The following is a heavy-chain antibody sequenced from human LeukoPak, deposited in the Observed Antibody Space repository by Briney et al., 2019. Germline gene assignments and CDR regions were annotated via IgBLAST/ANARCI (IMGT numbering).Heavy chain of an antibody. J-gene: IGHJ5*02. CDR1: GGSISSYY. CDR2: IYTSGST. CDR3: ARETDGYSSSRHPGWFDP. Sequence: NPSETLSLTCTVSGGSISSYYWSWIRQPAGKGLEWIGRIYTSGSTNYNPSLKSRVTMSVDTSKNQISLKLSSVTAADTAVYYCARETDGYSSSRHPGWFDPWGQGTLVTVSS. D-gene: IGHD6-13*01. V-gene: IGHV4-4*07.